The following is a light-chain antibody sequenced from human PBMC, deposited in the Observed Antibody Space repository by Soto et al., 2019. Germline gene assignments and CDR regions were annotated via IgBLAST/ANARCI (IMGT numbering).Light chain of an antibody. J-gene: IGLJ1*01. CDR3: SSYATSSALQV. CDR2: GVN. V-gene: IGLV2-14*01. CDR1: ISDFVRYNY. Sequence: QSALTQPASVSGSPGQSITISCSGTISDFVRYNYVSWYQQHPGKAPKLMIYGVNNRPSGVSNRFSGSKSGNTASLTISGLQADDEADYYCSSYATSSALQVFGTGTKVTVL.